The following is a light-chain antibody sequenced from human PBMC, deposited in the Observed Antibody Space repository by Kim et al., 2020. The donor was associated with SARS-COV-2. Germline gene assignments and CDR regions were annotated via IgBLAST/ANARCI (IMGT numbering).Light chain of an antibody. J-gene: IGLJ2*01. CDR3: SSYTNRKTVV. CDR2: DFT. Sequence: GQSITISCTGTSSDVGVYKYVSWYQQHPGKVPKLMIYDFTTRPSGVSSRFSGSKSGNTASLTISGLQAEDEADYYCSSYTNRKTVVFGGGTQLTVL. CDR1: SSDVGVYKY. V-gene: IGLV2-14*03.